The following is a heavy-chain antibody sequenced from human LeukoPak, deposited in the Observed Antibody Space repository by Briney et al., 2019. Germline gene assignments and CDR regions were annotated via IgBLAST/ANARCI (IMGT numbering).Heavy chain of an antibody. Sequence: PGGSLRLSCAASGFTFDDYAMHWVRQAPGKGLEWVSGISWNSGSIGYADSVKGRFTISRDNAKNSLYLQMNSLRAEDTAVYYCAKAHRTGGLDFDYWGQGTLVTVSS. D-gene: IGHD2-8*02. CDR3: AKAHRTGGLDFDY. CDR1: GFTFDDYA. J-gene: IGHJ4*02. CDR2: ISWNSGSI. V-gene: IGHV3-9*01.